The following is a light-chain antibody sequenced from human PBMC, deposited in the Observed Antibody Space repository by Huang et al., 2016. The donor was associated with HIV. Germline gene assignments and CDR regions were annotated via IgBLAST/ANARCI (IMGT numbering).Light chain of an antibody. J-gene: IGKJ2*01. CDR3: QQYNNWPPT. V-gene: IGKV3-15*01. Sequence: EIVMTQSPATLSVSPGERATLSCRASQSVSSNLAWYQQKPGQAPRLLIHGASTRATGFPARFSGSGSGTDFTLTISSLQSEDFAIYYCQQYNNWPPTFGQGTKVEIK. CDR2: GAS. CDR1: QSVSSN.